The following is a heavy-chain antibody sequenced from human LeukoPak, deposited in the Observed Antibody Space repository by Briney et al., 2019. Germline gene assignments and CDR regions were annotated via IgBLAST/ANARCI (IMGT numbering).Heavy chain of an antibody. J-gene: IGHJ4*02. Sequence: SETLSPTCTVSGGSISSYYWSWIRQPPGKGLEWIGYIYYSGSTNYNPSLKSRVTISVDTSKNQFSLKLSSVTAADTAVYYCARLMTYYDILTGSPRQFDYWGQGTLVTVSS. CDR2: IYYSGST. CDR3: ARLMTYYDILTGSPRQFDY. D-gene: IGHD3-9*01. CDR1: GGSISSYY. V-gene: IGHV4-59*01.